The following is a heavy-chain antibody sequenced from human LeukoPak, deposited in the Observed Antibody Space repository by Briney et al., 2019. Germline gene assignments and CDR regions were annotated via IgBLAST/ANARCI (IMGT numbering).Heavy chain of an antibody. J-gene: IGHJ4*02. V-gene: IGHV4-59*11. CDR3: ARVYSSPEYTLDY. D-gene: IGHD5-18*01. CDR2: IYYSGST. Sequence: SETLSRTCTVSGGSISSHYWSWIRQPPGKGLEWIGYIYYSGSTNYNPSLKSRVTISVDTSKNQFSLKLSSLTAADTAVYYCARVYSSPEYTLDYWGQGTLVTVSS. CDR1: GGSISSHY.